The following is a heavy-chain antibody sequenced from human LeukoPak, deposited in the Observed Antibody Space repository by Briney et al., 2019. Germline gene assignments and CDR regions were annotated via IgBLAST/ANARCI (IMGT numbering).Heavy chain of an antibody. CDR1: GGSFSGYY. J-gene: IGHJ6*04. V-gene: IGHV4-34*01. Sequence: PSETLSLTCAVYGGSFSGYYWSWIRQPPGKGLEWIGEINHSGSTNYNPSLKSRVTISVDTSKNQFSLKLSSVTAAATAVYYCARGRSLGCMDVWGKGTTVTVSS. D-gene: IGHD1-26*01. CDR3: ARGRSLGCMDV. CDR2: INHSGST.